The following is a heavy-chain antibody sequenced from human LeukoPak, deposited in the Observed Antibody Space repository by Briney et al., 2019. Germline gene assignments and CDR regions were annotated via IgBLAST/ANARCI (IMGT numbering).Heavy chain of an antibody. Sequence: SVKVSCKASGGTFSSYAISWVRQAPGQGLEWMGGIIPIFGTANYAQKFQGRVTIATDESTSTAYMELSSLRSEDTAVYYCARGKMIEMATTFDYWGQGTLVTVSS. D-gene: IGHD5-24*01. J-gene: IGHJ4*02. V-gene: IGHV1-69*05. CDR2: IIPIFGTA. CDR1: GGTFSSYA. CDR3: ARGKMIEMATTFDY.